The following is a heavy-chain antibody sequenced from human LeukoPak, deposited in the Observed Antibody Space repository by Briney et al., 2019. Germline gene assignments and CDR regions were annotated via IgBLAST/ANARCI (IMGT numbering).Heavy chain of an antibody. D-gene: IGHD1-7*01. CDR2: ISGSGGST. CDR1: GFTFSSYA. CDR3: AKGITGTTLYEGLDY. V-gene: IGHV3-23*01. Sequence: PGGSPRLSCAASGFTFSSYAMSWVRQAPGKGLEWVSAISGSGGSTYYADSVKGRFTISRDNSKNTLYLQMNSLRAEDTAVYYCAKGITGTTLYEGLDYWGQGTLVTVSS. J-gene: IGHJ4*02.